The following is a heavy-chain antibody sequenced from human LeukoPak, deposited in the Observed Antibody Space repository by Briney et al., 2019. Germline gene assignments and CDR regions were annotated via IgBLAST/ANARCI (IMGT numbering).Heavy chain of an antibody. D-gene: IGHD3-22*01. CDR2: IYHSGST. V-gene: IGHV4-30-2*01. CDR3: ARVLDCYDSSGFDY. J-gene: IGHJ4*02. Sequence: SQTLSLTCAVSGGSISSGGYSWSWIRQPPGKGLEWIGYIYHSGSTYYNPSLKSRVTISVDRSKNQFSLKLSSVTAADTAVYYCARVLDCYDSSGFDYWGQGTLVTVSS. CDR1: GGSISSGGYS.